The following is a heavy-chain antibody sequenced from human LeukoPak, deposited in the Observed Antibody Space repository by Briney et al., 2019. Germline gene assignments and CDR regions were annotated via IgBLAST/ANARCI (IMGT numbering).Heavy chain of an antibody. CDR2: LNPNSGNT. Sequence: GASVKVSCKASGYTFTSYDINWVRQATGQGLEWMGWLNPNSGNTGYAQNFQGRVTMTRNTSITTAYMELSSLRPEDTAVYYCARAQAIAAAGPDFDYWGQGTLVTVSS. D-gene: IGHD6-13*01. CDR3: ARAQAIAAAGPDFDY. CDR1: GYTFTSYD. J-gene: IGHJ4*02. V-gene: IGHV1-8*01.